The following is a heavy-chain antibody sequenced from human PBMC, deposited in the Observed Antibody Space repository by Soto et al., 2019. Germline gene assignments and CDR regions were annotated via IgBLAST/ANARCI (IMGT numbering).Heavy chain of an antibody. CDR1: GYSFTIYW. Sequence: GESLKISCKGSGYSFTIYWIGWVRQMPGKGLEWMGIIYPGDSDTRYSPSFQGQVTISADKSISTAYLQWSSLKASDTAMYYCARXPYDDSNYNTARLGMDVWGPGTTVTVSS. CDR2: IYPGDSDT. J-gene: IGHJ6*02. D-gene: IGHD4-4*01. CDR3: ARXPYDDSNYNTARLGMDV. V-gene: IGHV5-51*01.